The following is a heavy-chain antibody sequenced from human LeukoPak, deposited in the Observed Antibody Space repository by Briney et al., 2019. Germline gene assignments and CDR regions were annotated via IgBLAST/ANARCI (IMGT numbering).Heavy chain of an antibody. J-gene: IGHJ3*02. CDR2: IWYDGKNDQ. CDR1: GFTFSGCG. V-gene: IGHV3-30*02. CDR3: AKDRCSSSTCREAFEI. D-gene: IGHD2-2*01. Sequence: GGSLRLSCAVSGFTFSGCGMHWIRQAPGKGMEWVAFIWYDGKNDQEYAESVKGRFTISRDNSKNTLYLQMNSLRTEDTAMYYCAKDRCSSSTCREAFEICGQGTLVTVSS.